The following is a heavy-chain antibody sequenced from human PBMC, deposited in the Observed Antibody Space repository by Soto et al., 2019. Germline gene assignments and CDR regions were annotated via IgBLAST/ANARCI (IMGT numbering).Heavy chain of an antibody. Sequence: VGSLRLSCAASGFTFTRYSMNWVRQAPGKGLEWVSSISSTTNYIYYGDSMKGRFTIPRDNAKNSLYLQMNSLRAEDTAVYYCAREIARVTIFGVVIMDYYYYGMDVWGQGTTVTVSS. CDR2: ISSTTNYI. J-gene: IGHJ6*02. CDR3: AREIARVTIFGVVIMDYYYYGMDV. CDR1: GFTFTRYS. D-gene: IGHD3-3*01. V-gene: IGHV3-21*06.